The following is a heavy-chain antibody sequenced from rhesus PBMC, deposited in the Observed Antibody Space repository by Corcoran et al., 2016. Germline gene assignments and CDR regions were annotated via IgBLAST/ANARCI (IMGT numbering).Heavy chain of an antibody. CDR3: ARRNYYDSGYYSDY. D-gene: IGHD3-28*01. Sequence: QVQLVQSGAEVKQPGASVKVSCKASGYTVTRYGMNWVRQAPGKRFEWMGWINTDTGNPTYAQGFKERFTFFMDTSISTAYLQISSLKAEDTAVYYCARRNYYDSGYYSDYWGQGVLVTVSS. CDR1: GYTVTRYG. CDR2: INTDTGNP. V-gene: IGHV7-114*01. J-gene: IGHJ4*01.